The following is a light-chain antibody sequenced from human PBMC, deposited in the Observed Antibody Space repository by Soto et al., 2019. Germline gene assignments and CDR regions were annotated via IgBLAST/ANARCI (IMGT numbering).Light chain of an antibody. V-gene: IGLV2-14*01. J-gene: IGLJ2*01. CDR1: SSDAGGYNY. CDR2: DVS. Sequence: QSALTQPASVSGSPGQSITISCTGTSSDAGGYNYVSWYQQYSGKAPKLMIYDVSNRPSGVSNRFSGSKSGNTASLTISGLQAEDEADYYCSSYTSSTLVFGGGTKLPS. CDR3: SSYTSSTLV.